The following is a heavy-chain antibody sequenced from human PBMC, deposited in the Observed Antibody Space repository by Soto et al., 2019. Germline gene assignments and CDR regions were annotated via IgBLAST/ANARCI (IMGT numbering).Heavy chain of an antibody. D-gene: IGHD3-3*01. V-gene: IGHV3-7*05. CDR3: AREWGAPGRGSAFGYYYHFGMDV. CDR1: GFTFSTYW. CDR2: IKEDGSEE. J-gene: IGHJ6*02. Sequence: EVQLVESGGSLVQPGGSLRLSCAASGFTFSTYWMNWVRQAPGKGLEWVANIKEDGSEEYYVDSVKGRFTISRDNAKNSRSWNMNSLRGEDTAVYYVAREWGAPGRGSAFGYYYHFGMDVWGQGTTVTVPS.